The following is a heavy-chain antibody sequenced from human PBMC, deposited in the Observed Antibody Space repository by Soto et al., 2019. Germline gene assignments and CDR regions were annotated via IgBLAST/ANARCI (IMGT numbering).Heavy chain of an antibody. CDR2: IGGSGSSA. Sequence: EVQLLESGGGLVQPGGSLRLSCAASGFTFKNYAMTWVRQAPGKGMEWVSSIGGSGSSAHYADSVKSRFTVSRDDSKNNLYLQMSCLRVDDTAVYYGAKDALPYNGERDWFDLWGQGTLVTVSS. V-gene: IGHV3-23*01. CDR3: AKDALPYNGERDWFDL. J-gene: IGHJ5*02. CDR1: GFTFKNYA. D-gene: IGHD3-10*01.